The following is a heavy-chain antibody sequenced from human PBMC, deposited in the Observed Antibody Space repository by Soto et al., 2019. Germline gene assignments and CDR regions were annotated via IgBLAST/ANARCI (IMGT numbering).Heavy chain of an antibody. Sequence: EVQLLESGGGLVQPGGSLRLSCAASGFTFSSYAMSWVRQAPGKGLEWVSGISGSGGSTYSADSVNGRFTISRDNSKNTLYVQMNSLRAEDTAVYYCAKGSSSFSSSSGAAPGLFNYWGQGTLVTVSS. CDR1: GFTFSSYA. D-gene: IGHD6-6*01. J-gene: IGHJ4*02. V-gene: IGHV3-23*01. CDR2: ISGSGGST. CDR3: AKGSSSFSSSSGAAPGLFNY.